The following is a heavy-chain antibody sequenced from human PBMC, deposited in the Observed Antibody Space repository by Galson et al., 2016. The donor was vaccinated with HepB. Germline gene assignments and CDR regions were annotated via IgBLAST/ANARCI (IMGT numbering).Heavy chain of an antibody. CDR3: AREHSRGWFFFDY. CDR2: MSSDGRDE. Sequence: SLRLSCATSGFTFSSYALHWVRQAPGKGLEWVAVMSSDGRDEYFADSVRGRFTISRDNSKNMVNLQMNSLRPEDTAVYYCAREHSRGWFFFDYWCQGTLVTVSS. CDR1: GFTFSSYA. J-gene: IGHJ4*02. V-gene: IGHV3-30*04. D-gene: IGHD3-22*01.